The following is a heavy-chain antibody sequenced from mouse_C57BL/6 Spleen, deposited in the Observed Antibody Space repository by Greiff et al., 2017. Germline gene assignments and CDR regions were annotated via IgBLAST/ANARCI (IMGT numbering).Heavy chain of an antibody. V-gene: IGHV5-16*01. CDR3: ARAAGLAPFDY. D-gene: IGHD3-3*01. CDR2: INYDGSST. J-gene: IGHJ2*01. Sequence: EVKLVESEGGLVQPGSSMKLSCTASGFTFSDYYMAWVRQVPEKGLEWVANINYDGSSTYYLDSLKSRFIISRDNAKNILYLQMSSLKSEDTATYYCARAAGLAPFDYWGQGTTLTVSS. CDR1: GFTFSDYY.